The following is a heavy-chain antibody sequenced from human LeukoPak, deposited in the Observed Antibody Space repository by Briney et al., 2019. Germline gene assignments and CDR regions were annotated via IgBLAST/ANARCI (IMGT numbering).Heavy chain of an antibody. J-gene: IGHJ4*02. Sequence: GGSLRLSCAASRFTFSSYGMHWVRQAPGKGLEWVAFIRYDGSSKYYADSVKGRFTISRDNAKNSLYLQMNSLRAEDTAVYYCARRAGAYSHPYDYWGQGTLVTVSS. CDR2: IRYDGSSK. D-gene: IGHD4/OR15-4a*01. CDR3: ARRAGAYSHPYDY. CDR1: RFTFSSYG. V-gene: IGHV3-30*02.